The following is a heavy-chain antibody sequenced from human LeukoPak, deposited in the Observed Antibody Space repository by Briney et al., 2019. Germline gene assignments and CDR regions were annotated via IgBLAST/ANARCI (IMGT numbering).Heavy chain of an antibody. CDR3: ARHGQFHKTRDAFDF. J-gene: IGHJ3*01. CDR2: IYPGDSDT. Sequence: GESLKISCKGSGYSFTSYWIGWVRQMPGKGLEWMGIIYPGDSDTRYSPSFQGQVTISADKSINTAYLQWDNLKASDTAMYYCARHGQFHKTRDAFDFWGQGTIVTVSS. CDR1: GYSFTSYW. V-gene: IGHV5-51*01. D-gene: IGHD6-19*01.